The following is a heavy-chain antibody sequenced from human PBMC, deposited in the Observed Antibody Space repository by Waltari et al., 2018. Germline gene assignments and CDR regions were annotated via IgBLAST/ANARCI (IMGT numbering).Heavy chain of an antibody. CDR1: GGSISSYY. J-gene: IGHJ2*01. Sequence: QVQLQESGPGLVKPSETLSLTCTVSGGSISSYYWSWIRQPAGKGLEWIGRIYTSGSTNYNPSLKSRVTISVDKSKNQFSLKLSSVTAADTAVYYCARDHGFGAYWYFDLWGRGTLVTVSS. D-gene: IGHD3-10*01. V-gene: IGHV4-4*07. CDR3: ARDHGFGAYWYFDL. CDR2: IYTSGST.